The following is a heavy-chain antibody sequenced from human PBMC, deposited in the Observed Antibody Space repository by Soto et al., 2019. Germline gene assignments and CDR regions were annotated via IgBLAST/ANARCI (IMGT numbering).Heavy chain of an antibody. Sequence: GESLKISCKGSGYTFTNYWIGWVRQMPGKGREWVGIIYPCDSDTTYNPSFQGQVTISADQSITTTYLQWSSLKASDTAIYYCAASIFYYGMDVWGQGTTVTVSS. J-gene: IGHJ6*02. CDR3: AASIFYYGMDV. V-gene: IGHV5-51*01. CDR2: IYPCDSDT. CDR1: GYTFTNYW.